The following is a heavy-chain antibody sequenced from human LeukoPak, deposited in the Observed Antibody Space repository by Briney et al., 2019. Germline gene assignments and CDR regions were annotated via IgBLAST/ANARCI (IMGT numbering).Heavy chain of an antibody. CDR2: ISSSSSYI. Sequence: PGGSLRLSCAASGFTFSSYSMNWVRQAPGKGLEWVSSISSSSSYIYYADSVKGRFTISRDNTKNSVYLQMNSLRAEDTAVYYCARVGPAAAGRGYWYFDLWGRGTLVTVS. CDR1: GFTFSSYS. V-gene: IGHV3-21*04. J-gene: IGHJ2*01. D-gene: IGHD6-13*01. CDR3: ARVGPAAAGRGYWYFDL.